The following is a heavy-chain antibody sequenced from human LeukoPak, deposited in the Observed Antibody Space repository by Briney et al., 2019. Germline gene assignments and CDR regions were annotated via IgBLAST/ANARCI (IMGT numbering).Heavy chain of an antibody. CDR3: ARFDTSYYFDY. Sequence: ASVKVSCKASGYSFTSYGISWVRQAPGQGLEWMGWSSAYNGNTNYAQKLQGRVTMTTDTSTSTAYMELRSLRSDDTAVYYCARFDTSYYFDYWGQGTLVTVSS. V-gene: IGHV1-18*01. CDR1: GYSFTSYG. CDR2: SSAYNGNT. J-gene: IGHJ4*02.